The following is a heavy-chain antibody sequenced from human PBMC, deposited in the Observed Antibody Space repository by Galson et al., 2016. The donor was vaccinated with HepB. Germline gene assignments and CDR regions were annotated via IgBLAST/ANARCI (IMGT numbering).Heavy chain of an antibody. V-gene: IGHV3-73*01. CDR3: TRHGNARGGSPFDY. CDR2: IRSKANSYAT. J-gene: IGHJ4*02. Sequence: SLRLSRAASGFTFSGSAMHWVRQASGRGLEWVGRIRSKANSYATAYAALVKGRFTISRDDSKNTAYLQMNSLKTEDTAVYYCTRHGNARGGSPFDYWGQGTLVTVSS. CDR1: GFTFSGSA. D-gene: IGHD1-26*01.